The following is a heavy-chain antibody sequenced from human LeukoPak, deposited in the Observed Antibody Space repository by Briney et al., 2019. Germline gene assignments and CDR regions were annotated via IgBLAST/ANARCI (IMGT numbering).Heavy chain of an antibody. CDR2: IYHSGST. Sequence: KPSETLSLTCAVSGYSISSGYYWGWIRQPPGKGLEWIGSIYHSGSTNYNPSLKSRVTISVDTSKNQFSLKLSSVTAADTAVYYCARELTGGYFQHWGQGTLVTVSS. V-gene: IGHV4-38-2*02. CDR1: GYSISSGYY. CDR3: ARELTGGYFQH. J-gene: IGHJ1*01. D-gene: IGHD1-14*01.